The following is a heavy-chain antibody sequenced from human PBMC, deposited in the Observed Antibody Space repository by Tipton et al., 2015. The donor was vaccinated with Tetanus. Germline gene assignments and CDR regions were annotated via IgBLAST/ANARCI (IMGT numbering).Heavy chain of an antibody. Sequence: SLRLSCAASGFIFSSYGTHWVRQAPGKGLEWVAVSWYDGTDKYYADSVKGRFTISRDNSKNTLYLQMNSLRAEDTAVYYCASEADCSGGSCFSGDFDNWGQGTQVTVSS. V-gene: IGHV3-33*01. D-gene: IGHD2-15*01. CDR3: ASEADCSGGSCFSGDFDN. CDR2: SWYDGTDK. CDR1: GFIFSSYG. J-gene: IGHJ4*02.